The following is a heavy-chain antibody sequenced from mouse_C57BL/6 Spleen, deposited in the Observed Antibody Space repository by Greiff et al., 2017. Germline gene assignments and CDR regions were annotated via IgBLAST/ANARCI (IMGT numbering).Heavy chain of an antibody. V-gene: IGHV1-52*01. CDR2: IDPSDSET. CDR1: GYTFTSYW. D-gene: IGHD2-5*01. CDR3: ARGDYSNDYAMDY. J-gene: IGHJ4*01. Sequence: VQLQQPGAELVRPGSSVKLSCKASGYTFTSYWMHWVKQRPIQGLEWIGNIDPSDSETHYNQKFKDKATLTVDKSSSTAYMQLSSLTSEDSAVYYCARGDYSNDYAMDYWGQGTSVTVSS.